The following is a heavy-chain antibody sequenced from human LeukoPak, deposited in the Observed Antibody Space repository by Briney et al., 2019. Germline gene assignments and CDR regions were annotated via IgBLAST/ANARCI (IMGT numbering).Heavy chain of an antibody. Sequence: PSETLSLTCTVSGVFINSNTYSWGWIRQPPGEGLEWIGTISYTGNTYYNSSLKSRVTISVDTSKNQFSLKLSSVTAADTAVYYCASLYSGSYYALDYWGQGTLVTVSS. D-gene: IGHD1-26*01. CDR1: GVFINSNTYS. CDR2: ISYTGNT. CDR3: ASLYSGSYYALDY. V-gene: IGHV4-39*07. J-gene: IGHJ4*02.